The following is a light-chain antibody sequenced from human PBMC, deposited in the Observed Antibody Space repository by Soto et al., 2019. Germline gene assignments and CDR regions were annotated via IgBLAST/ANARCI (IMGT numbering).Light chain of an antibody. CDR1: SSDVGAYNF. Sequence: QSLLTQPASVSGSPGQSITISCTGSSSDVGAYNFVSWYQHHPGKAPKLILYEVTTHPSGVSSRFSGSKSGNTASLTISGLQADDEANDYCSSYTSSNTPYVCGTGTKVTVL. J-gene: IGLJ1*01. CDR3: SSYTSSNTPYV. V-gene: IGLV2-14*01. CDR2: EVT.